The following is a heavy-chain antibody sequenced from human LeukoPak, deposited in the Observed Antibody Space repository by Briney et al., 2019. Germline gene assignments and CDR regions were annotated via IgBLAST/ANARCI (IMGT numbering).Heavy chain of an antibody. CDR3: ARVPVDTVRGVTVDY. J-gene: IGHJ4*02. Sequence: PGGSLRLSCAASGFTFSSYSMNWVRQAPGKGLEWVSSISSSSSYIYYADSVKGRFTISRDNAKNSLYLQMNSLRAEDMAVYYCARVPVDTVRGVTVDYWGQGTLVTVSS. CDR1: GFTFSSYS. V-gene: IGHV3-21*01. D-gene: IGHD3-10*01. CDR2: ISSSSSYI.